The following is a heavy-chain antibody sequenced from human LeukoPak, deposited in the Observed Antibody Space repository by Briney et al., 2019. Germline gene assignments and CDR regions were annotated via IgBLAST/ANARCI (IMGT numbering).Heavy chain of an antibody. CDR2: ISSSASYI. J-gene: IGHJ4*02. CDR1: GFAFSGYS. Sequence: PGGSLRLSCAASGFAFSGYSMNWVRQAPGKGLEWVSSISSSASYIYYADSVKGRFTISRDNAKNSLYLQMNSLRAEDTAVYYCARDRAGSTSDFDYWGQGTLVTVSS. V-gene: IGHV3-21*01. D-gene: IGHD2-2*01. CDR3: ARDRAGSTSDFDY.